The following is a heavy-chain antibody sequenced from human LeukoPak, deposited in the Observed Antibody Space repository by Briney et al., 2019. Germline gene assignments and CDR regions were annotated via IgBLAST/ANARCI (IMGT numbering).Heavy chain of an antibody. CDR1: GFTFSSYA. D-gene: IGHD1-26*01. V-gene: IGHV4-4*07. CDR3: STYSGGYAYYAY. Sequence: GSLRLSCAASGFTFSSYAMSWIRQPAGKGLEWIGRIYPSGSTNYNPSLKSRVTMSVDTSKNQFSLKLTSVTAADTAVYYCSTYSGGYAYYAYWGQGTLVTVSS. J-gene: IGHJ4*02. CDR2: IYPSGST.